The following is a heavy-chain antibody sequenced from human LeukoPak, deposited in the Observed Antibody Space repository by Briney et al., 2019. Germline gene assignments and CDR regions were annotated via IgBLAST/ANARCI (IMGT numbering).Heavy chain of an antibody. D-gene: IGHD2-2*01. CDR3: ARYCSSTSCYRSPDAFDI. CDR1: GLTFSSYA. CDR2: ISGSGGST. V-gene: IGHV3-23*01. Sequence: GGSLRLSCAASGLTFSSYAMSWVRQAPGKGLEWVSAISGSGGSTYYADSVKGRFTISRDNSKNTLYLQMNSLRVEDTAVYYCARYCSSTSCYRSPDAFDIWGQGTMVTVSS. J-gene: IGHJ3*02.